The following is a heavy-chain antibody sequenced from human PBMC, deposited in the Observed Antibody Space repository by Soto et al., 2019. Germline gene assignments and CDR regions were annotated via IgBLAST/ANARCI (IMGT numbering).Heavy chain of an antibody. J-gene: IGHJ4*02. CDR1: GASTVSHYH. CDR3: ALALGTTTGLDY. CDR2: IFNSGTT. V-gene: IGHV4-31*02. Sequence: QVQLQESGPGLVKPSQTLSLTCSVSGASTVSHYHLTWIRQPPGKGLEWMGYIFNSGTTFYNPSLTSRLSISMDTSGNHFSLELRSVTAADTAVYYCALALGTTTGLDYWGQGTLVTVSS. D-gene: IGHD1-26*01.